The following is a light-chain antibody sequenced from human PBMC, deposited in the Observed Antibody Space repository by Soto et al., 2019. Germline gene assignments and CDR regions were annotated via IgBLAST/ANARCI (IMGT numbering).Light chain of an antibody. Sequence: AIQMTQSPSSLSASVGDRVTITCRASQDIRIHLAWYQQKTGKAPQLLIYAASSLQSGVPSRFSGSGSGTDFTLTISGLQPEDSATYYCLQAYNSPRTFGQGTKVEFK. CDR3: LQAYNSPRT. J-gene: IGKJ1*01. V-gene: IGKV1-6*01. CDR2: AAS. CDR1: QDIRIH.